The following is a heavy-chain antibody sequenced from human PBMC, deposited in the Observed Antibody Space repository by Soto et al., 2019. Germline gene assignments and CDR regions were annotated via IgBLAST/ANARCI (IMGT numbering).Heavy chain of an antibody. CDR1: GGSFSGYY. D-gene: IGHD6-6*01. CDR2: INHSGSI. V-gene: IGHV4-34*01. CDR3: ARRGWSIAARRPCKWFDP. J-gene: IGHJ5*02. Sequence: PSETLSLTCAVYGGSFSGYYWSWIRQPPGKGLEWIGEINHSGSINYNPSLKSRVTISVDTSKNQFSLKLSSVTAADTAVYYCARRGWSIAARRPCKWFDPWAREPWSPSPQ.